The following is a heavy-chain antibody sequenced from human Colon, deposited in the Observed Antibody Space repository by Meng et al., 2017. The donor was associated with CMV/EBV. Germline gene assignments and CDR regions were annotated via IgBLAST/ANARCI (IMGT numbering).Heavy chain of an antibody. V-gene: IGHV6-1*01. CDR1: WDSVSSNSAA. Sequence: SQTLSLPFAISWDSVSSNSAAWNWIRQSPSRGLEWLGRTYYRSKWYNDYAVSVKSRITINPDTSKNQFSLQLNSVTPEDTAVYYCARDFGSAPPIGDYYYYGMDVWGQGTTVTVSS. D-gene: IGHD3-3*01. J-gene: IGHJ6*02. CDR2: TYYRSKWYN. CDR3: ARDFGSAPPIGDYYYYGMDV.